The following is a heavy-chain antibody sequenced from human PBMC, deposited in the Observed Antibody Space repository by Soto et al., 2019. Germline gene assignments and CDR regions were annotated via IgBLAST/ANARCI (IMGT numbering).Heavy chain of an antibody. J-gene: IGHJ4*02. CDR2: ISYDGSNK. V-gene: IGHV3-30*03. Sequence: ESGGGVVQPGRSLRLSCAASGFTFSSYGMHWVRQAPGKGLEWVAVISYDGSNKYYADSVKGRFTISRDNSKNTLYLQMNSLRAEDMAVYYCTLPDYWGQGTLVTVSS. D-gene: IGHD1-26*01. CDR3: TLPDY. CDR1: GFTFSSYG.